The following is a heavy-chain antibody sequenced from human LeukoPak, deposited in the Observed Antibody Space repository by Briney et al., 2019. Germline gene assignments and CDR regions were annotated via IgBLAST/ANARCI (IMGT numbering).Heavy chain of an antibody. V-gene: IGHV1-18*01. Sequence: ASVKVSCKASGYTFTSYGISWVRQAPGQGLEWMGWISAYNGNTNYAQKLQGRVTMTTDTSTSTAYMELRSLRSDDTAVYYCATSPVYSYGHPYYFDYWGQGTLVTVSS. J-gene: IGHJ4*02. D-gene: IGHD5-18*01. CDR2: ISAYNGNT. CDR1: GYTFTSYG. CDR3: ATSPVYSYGHPYYFDY.